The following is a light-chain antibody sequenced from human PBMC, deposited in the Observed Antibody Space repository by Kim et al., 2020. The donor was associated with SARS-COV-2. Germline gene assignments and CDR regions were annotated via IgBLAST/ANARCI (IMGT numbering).Light chain of an antibody. V-gene: IGLV3-1*01. CDR3: QAWDSSRGVV. CDR2: QDS. Sequence: SYELTQPPSVSVSPGQTASITCSGDKLGDKYACWYQQKPGQSPVLVIYQDSKRPSGIPERFSGSNSGNTATLTISGTQAMDAADYYCQAWDSSRGVVFGG. CDR1: KLGDKY. J-gene: IGLJ2*01.